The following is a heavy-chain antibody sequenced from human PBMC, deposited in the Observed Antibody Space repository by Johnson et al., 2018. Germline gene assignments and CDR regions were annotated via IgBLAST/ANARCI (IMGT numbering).Heavy chain of an antibody. CDR1: GFTFDDYA. CDR3: AKDVQYTVTTACAAFDI. Sequence: VQLVESGGGLVQPGRSLRLSCAASGFTFDDYAMHWVRQAPGKGLEWVSGISWIRGSIGYADSVKGRFTISRDNAKNSLYLQMNSLRAEDTALYDCAKDVQYTVTTACAAFDICGQGTMVTVSS. CDR2: ISWIRGSI. J-gene: IGHJ3*02. V-gene: IGHV3-9*01. D-gene: IGHD4-17*01.